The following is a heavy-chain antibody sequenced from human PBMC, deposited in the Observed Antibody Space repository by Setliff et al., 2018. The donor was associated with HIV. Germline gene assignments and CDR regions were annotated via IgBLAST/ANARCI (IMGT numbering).Heavy chain of an antibody. Sequence: GGSLRLSCAASGFTFSTYNMNWVRQAPGKGLEWVSSISGSDSYIFYADSVKGRFTISRDNAKDSLYLQMNSLRAEETAVYYCARDLRSSHGSPNYFDYWGRGALVTVSS. V-gene: IGHV3-21*01. D-gene: IGHD2-15*01. CDR3: ARDLRSSHGSPNYFDY. J-gene: IGHJ4*02. CDR2: ISGSDSYI. CDR1: GFTFSTYN.